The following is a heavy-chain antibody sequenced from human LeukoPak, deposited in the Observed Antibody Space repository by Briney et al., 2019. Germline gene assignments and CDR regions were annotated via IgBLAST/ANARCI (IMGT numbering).Heavy chain of an antibody. D-gene: IGHD3-10*01. V-gene: IGHV4-39*01. CDR3: ARHRYYYRSGSYYGAPYYMDV. Sequence: SETLSLTCSVSGGSINSSGYYWGWIRQPPGKGLEWIGTIYYNGATYSSPSLRSRVTIELDKSKNQFSLNLNSVTAADTAVYYCARHRYYYRSGSYYGAPYYMDVWGKGTTVTISS. CDR2: IYYNGAT. J-gene: IGHJ6*03. CDR1: GGSINSSGYY.